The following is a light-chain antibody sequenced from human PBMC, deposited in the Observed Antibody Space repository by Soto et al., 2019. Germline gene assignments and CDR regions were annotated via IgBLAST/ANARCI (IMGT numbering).Light chain of an antibody. J-gene: IGKJ1*01. V-gene: IGKV1D-16*01. Sequence: DLQMTQSPSSVSASLRDRLTITCRASQGISSWLAWYQQKPGKAPKLLIYAASSLQSGVPSRFSGSGSGTEFTLTISSLQPDDFATYYCQHYNSYSEALGQGTKVDIK. CDR3: QHYNSYSEA. CDR1: QGISSW. CDR2: AAS.